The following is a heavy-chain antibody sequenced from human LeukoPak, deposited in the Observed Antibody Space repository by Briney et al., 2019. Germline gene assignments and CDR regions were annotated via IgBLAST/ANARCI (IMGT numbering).Heavy chain of an antibody. CDR3: AIVRAAYYYDSSGYFDY. V-gene: IGHV1-69*13. CDR2: IIPIFGTA. CDR1: GGTFSSYA. Sequence: SVKVSCKASGGTFSSYAISWVRQAPGQGLEWMGGIIPIFGTANYAQKFQGRVTITADESTSTAYMELSSLRSEDTAVYYCAIVRAAYYYDSSGYFDYWGQGTLVTVSS. J-gene: IGHJ4*02. D-gene: IGHD3-22*01.